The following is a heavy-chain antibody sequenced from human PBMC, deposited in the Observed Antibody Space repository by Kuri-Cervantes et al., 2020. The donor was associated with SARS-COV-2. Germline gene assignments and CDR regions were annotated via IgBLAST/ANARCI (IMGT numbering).Heavy chain of an antibody. CDR1: GGSFSGYY. CDR3: ARVLNSGSYPYRGNWFDP. J-gene: IGHJ5*02. V-gene: IGHV4-34*01. D-gene: IGHD3-10*01. CDR2: INHSGST. Sequence: SETLSLTCAVYGGSFSGYYWSWIRQPPGKGLEWIGEINHSGSTIYNPSLKSRVTISVDTSKNQFSLKLSSVTAADTAVYYCARVLNSGSYPYRGNWFDPWGQGTLVTVSS.